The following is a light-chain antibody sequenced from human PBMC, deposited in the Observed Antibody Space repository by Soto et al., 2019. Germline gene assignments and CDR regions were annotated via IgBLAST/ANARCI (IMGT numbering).Light chain of an antibody. Sequence: EIVMTQSPATLSVSPGERATLSCRASQSVSSNLAWYQQKPGQAPRLLIYGASTRATGIPARFSGSGSGTEFSLTISSLQSEDFAVYYCQQYNNWTRTFSQGTKLEIK. CDR1: QSVSSN. CDR2: GAS. J-gene: IGKJ1*01. CDR3: QQYNNWTRT. V-gene: IGKV3-15*01.